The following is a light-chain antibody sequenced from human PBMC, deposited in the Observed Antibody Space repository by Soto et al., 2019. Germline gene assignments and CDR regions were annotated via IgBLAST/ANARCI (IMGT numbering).Light chain of an antibody. CDR1: QTIRNRL. J-gene: IGKJ5*01. CDR2: GAS. V-gene: IGKV3-20*01. Sequence: EIVLTQSPGTLSLSPGARATLSCRASQTIRNRLLAWYQQKPGQSPRLLIYGASSRATGIPDRFIGSGSGTDFTLTISRLEPEDFAVYACQQYGRAPITVGQGTRLEIK. CDR3: QQYGRAPIT.